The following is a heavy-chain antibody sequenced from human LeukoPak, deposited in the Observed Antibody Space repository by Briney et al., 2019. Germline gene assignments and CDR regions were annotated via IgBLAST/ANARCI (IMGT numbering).Heavy chain of an antibody. CDR2: INSDGSST. Sequence: GGSLRLSCAASGFTFSSYWMSWVRQAPGKGLVWVSRINSDGSSTSYADSVKGRFTISRDNAKNTLYLQMNSLRAEDTAVYYCATGYYYGSGSYYIGYYYMDVWGKGTTVTVSS. V-gene: IGHV3-74*01. CDR3: ATGYYYGSGSYYIGYYYMDV. CDR1: GFTFSSYW. D-gene: IGHD3-10*01. J-gene: IGHJ6*03.